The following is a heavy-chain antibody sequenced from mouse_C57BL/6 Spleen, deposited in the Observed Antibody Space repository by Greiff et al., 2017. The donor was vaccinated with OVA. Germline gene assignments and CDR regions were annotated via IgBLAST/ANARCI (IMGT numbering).Heavy chain of an antibody. V-gene: IGHV1-82*01. CDR3: ARTYGSYYYAMDY. CDR2: IYPGDGDT. J-gene: IGHJ4*01. Sequence: VQLQQSGPELVKPGASVKISCKASGYAFSSSWMNWVKQRPGKGLEWIGRIYPGDGDTNYNGKFKGKATLTADKSSSTAYMQLSSLTSEDSAVYFCARTYGSYYYAMDYWGQGTSVTVSS. CDR1: GYAFSSSW. D-gene: IGHD1-1*01.